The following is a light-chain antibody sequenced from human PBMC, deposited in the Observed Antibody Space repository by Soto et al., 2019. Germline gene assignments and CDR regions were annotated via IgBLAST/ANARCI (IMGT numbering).Light chain of an antibody. J-gene: IGLJ1*01. CDR2: EVT. V-gene: IGLV2-14*01. CDR3: SSYTPSTTLFYV. Sequence: QSVLTQPASVSASPGQSITLSCTGTSSDVGNYDFVSWYQQHPGKAPKLIIYEVTNRPSGVSSRFSGSKSGNTASLTISGLRSEDEAAYYCSSYTPSTTLFYVFGTGTKVTVL. CDR1: SSDVGNYDF.